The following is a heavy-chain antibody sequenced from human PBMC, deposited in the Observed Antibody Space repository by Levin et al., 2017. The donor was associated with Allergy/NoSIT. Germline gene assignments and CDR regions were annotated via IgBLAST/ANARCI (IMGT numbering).Heavy chain of an antibody. Sequence: GESLKISCAASGFTLSNFHMSWIRQAPGKGLEWVSYISSGGDSIYYADSVEGRFAISRDSAKNSIYLQMNSLRGEDTAVYYCARPVGFEHWCQGTLVTVSS. CDR2: ISSGGDSI. J-gene: IGHJ4*02. D-gene: IGHD4-23*01. CDR3: ARPVGFEH. CDR1: GFTLSNFH. V-gene: IGHV3-11*01.